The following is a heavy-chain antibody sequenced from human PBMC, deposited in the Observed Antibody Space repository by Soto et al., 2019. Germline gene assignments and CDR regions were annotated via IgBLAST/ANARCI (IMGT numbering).Heavy chain of an antibody. Sequence: KPXETLCLTFTVSGGSISGYYWSWIRQPPGKELDWIGYIYYSGSTTYNPSLKSRVTISVDTSKNQFSLKLSSVTAADTAVYYCARTVAGTGYFDCWGQGTLVTVSS. D-gene: IGHD6-19*01. CDR1: GGSISGYY. V-gene: IGHV4-59*01. CDR3: ARTVAGTGYFDC. CDR2: IYYSGST. J-gene: IGHJ4*02.